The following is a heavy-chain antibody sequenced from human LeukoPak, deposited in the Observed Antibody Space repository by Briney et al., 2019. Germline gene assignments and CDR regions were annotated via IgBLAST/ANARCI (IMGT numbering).Heavy chain of an antibody. D-gene: IGHD4-11*01. CDR2: INPNSGGT. J-gene: IGHJ4*02. V-gene: IGHV1-2*02. CDR1: GYTFTGYY. Sequence: ASVKVSCKASGYTFTGYYIHWVRQAPGQGLEWMGWINPNSGGTNYAQKFQGRITMTRDTSISTAYMELSRLTSDDTAVYYCARDAIVRDYSNSDYWGQGTLVTVSS. CDR3: ARDAIVRDYSNSDY.